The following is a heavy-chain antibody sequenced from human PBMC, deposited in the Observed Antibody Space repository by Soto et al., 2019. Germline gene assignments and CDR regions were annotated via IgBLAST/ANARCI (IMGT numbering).Heavy chain of an antibody. Sequence: ASVTVSCKASGYTFTSYGISWVRQAPGQGLEWMGIINPSGGSTSYAQKFQGRVTMTRDTSTSTVYMELSSLRSEDTAVYYCASTVTTFYYYYMDVWGKGTTVTVSS. CDR1: GYTFTSYG. CDR2: INPSGGST. J-gene: IGHJ6*03. V-gene: IGHV1-46*03. D-gene: IGHD4-4*01. CDR3: ASTVTTFYYYYMDV.